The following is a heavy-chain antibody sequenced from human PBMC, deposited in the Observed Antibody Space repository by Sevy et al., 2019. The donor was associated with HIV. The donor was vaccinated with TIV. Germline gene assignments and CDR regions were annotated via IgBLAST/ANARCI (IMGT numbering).Heavy chain of an antibody. V-gene: IGHV3-30*18. D-gene: IGHD5-12*01. CDR3: AKDRATMKSSYYYYGMDV. Sequence: GGSLRLSCAASGFTFSSYGMHWVRQAPGKGLEWVAVISYDGSNKYYADSVKGRFTISRDNSKNTLYLQMNSLRAEDTAVYYCAKDRATMKSSYYYYGMDVWGQGTTVTVSS. CDR2: ISYDGSNK. J-gene: IGHJ6*02. CDR1: GFTFSSYG.